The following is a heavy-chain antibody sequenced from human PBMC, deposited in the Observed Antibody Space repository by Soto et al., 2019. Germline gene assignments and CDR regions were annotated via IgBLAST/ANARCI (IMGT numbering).Heavy chain of an antibody. CDR1: GFTFSSYS. CDR2: ISSSSSTI. D-gene: IGHD6-13*01. V-gene: IGHV3-48*02. Sequence: GGSLRLSCAASGFTFSSYSMNWVRQAPGKGLEWVSYISSSSSTIYYADSVKGRFTISRDNAKNSLYLQMNSLRDEDTAVYYCARDGVGGSSWERNYYYYYGMDVWGQGTTVTVSS. CDR3: ARDGVGGSSWERNYYYYYGMDV. J-gene: IGHJ6*02.